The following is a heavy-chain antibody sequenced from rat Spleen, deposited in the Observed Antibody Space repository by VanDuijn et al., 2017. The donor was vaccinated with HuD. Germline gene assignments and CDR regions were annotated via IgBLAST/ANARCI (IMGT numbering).Heavy chain of an antibody. D-gene: IGHD1-7*01. V-gene: IGHV5-17*01. J-gene: IGHJ2*01. CDR3: ARLTFYGYGYYFDY. CDR1: GFTFSDYA. Sequence: EVQLVESGGGLVQPGRSLTLSCAASGFTFSDYAMAWVRQAPKKGLEWVATIIYDGSATYYRDSVKGQFTLSRDNAKSTLYLQMDSLRSEDTATYYCARLTFYGYGYYFDYWGQGVMVTVSS. CDR2: IIYDGSAT.